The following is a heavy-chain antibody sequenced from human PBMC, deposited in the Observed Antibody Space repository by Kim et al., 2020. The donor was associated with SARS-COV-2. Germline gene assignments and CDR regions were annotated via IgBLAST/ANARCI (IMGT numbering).Heavy chain of an antibody. Sequence: SETLSLTCAVYGGSFSGYYWSWIRQPPGKGLEWIGEINHSGSTNYNPSLKSRVTISVDTSKNQFSLKLSSVTAADTAVYYCARRLGSSTSFKRPFDYWGQGTLVTVSS. CDR3: ARRLGSSTSFKRPFDY. D-gene: IGHD2-2*01. J-gene: IGHJ4*02. CDR2: INHSGST. CDR1: GGSFSGYY. V-gene: IGHV4-34*01.